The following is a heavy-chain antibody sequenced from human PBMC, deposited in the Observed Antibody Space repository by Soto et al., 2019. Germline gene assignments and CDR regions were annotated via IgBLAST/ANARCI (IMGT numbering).Heavy chain of an antibody. CDR3: VKGSDVARQELDE. J-gene: IGHJ4*02. CDR1: GFTFSNFG. D-gene: IGHD3-3*01. CDR2: ISADGSDK. Sequence: GGSLRLSCAASGFTFSNFGMHWVRQAPGKGLEWVAAISADGSDKYFSGSVKGRFTISRDNSKNTLFLQMNSLRLEDTAVYYCVKGSDVARQELDEWGQGTLVTVSS. V-gene: IGHV3-30*18.